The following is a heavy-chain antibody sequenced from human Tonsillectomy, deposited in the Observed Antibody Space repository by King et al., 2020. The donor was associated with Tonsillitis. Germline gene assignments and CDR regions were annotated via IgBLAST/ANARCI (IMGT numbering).Heavy chain of an antibody. J-gene: IGHJ4*02. V-gene: IGHV3-48*04. D-gene: IGHD4-17*01. CDR3: ASYRQTVTSWDY. Sequence: VQLVESGGGLIQPGGSLRLSCAASGFTFSSYGMNWVRQAPGKGLEWVSYISSSSSTTYYADSVKGRFTISRDNAKNSLYLQKNSLRAEDTAVYYCASYRQTVTSWDYWGQGTLVTVSS. CDR1: GFTFSSYG. CDR2: ISSSSSTT.